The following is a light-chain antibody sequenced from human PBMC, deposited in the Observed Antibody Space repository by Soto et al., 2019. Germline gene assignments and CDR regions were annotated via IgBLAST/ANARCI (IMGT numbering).Light chain of an antibody. V-gene: IGKV1-33*01. Sequence: DIQMTQSPSSLSASVGDRVTITCQASQDISNYLNWYQQKPGKATKLLIYDASNLETGVPSRFSGSGSGTDFTFTISSLQPEDIATYYCQQYDNLQTFGQGTKLEIK. CDR2: DAS. J-gene: IGKJ2*01. CDR3: QQYDNLQT. CDR1: QDISNY.